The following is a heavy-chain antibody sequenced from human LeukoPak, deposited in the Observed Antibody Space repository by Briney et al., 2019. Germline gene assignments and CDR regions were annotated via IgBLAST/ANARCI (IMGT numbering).Heavy chain of an antibody. V-gene: IGHV4-59*01. D-gene: IGHD3-10*01. Sequence: SDTLSLTCTVSGHSISSYYWSWVRHPPGRGMEWIGYIYYSGSANYNPSLKSRVTISVDTSKNQFSLKLRSGTAADTVVYYCAREVTMVRGLRWDYWGQGTLVTVSS. CDR1: GHSISSYY. J-gene: IGHJ4*02. CDR2: IYYSGSA. CDR3: AREVTMVRGLRWDY.